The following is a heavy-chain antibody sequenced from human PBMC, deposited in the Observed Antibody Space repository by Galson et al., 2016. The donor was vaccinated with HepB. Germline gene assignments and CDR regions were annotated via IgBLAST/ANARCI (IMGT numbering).Heavy chain of an antibody. CDR3: AGQPVYYGNNNWFDP. D-gene: IGHD4-11*01. V-gene: IGHV4-34*01. J-gene: IGHJ5*02. Sequence: SETLSLTCAVYGGSFSGSYWSWLRQSPGKGLEWIGEIYHNGTANYNPSLKSRVTMSVATSKSQFSLKLRSVTAADTAVYYCAGQPVYYGNNNWFDPWGQGTLVTVSS. CDR2: IYHNGTA. CDR1: GGSFSGSY.